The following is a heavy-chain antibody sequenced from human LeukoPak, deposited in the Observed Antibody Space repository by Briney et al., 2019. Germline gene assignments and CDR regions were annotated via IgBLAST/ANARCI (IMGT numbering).Heavy chain of an antibody. D-gene: IGHD6-13*01. V-gene: IGHV1-3*01. CDR1: GYTFTSHA. Sequence: ASVKVSCKASGYTFTSHAIHWVRQAPGQRLEWMGWINAGNHNTKYSQKFQDRVTITWDTSASTAYMELSSLRSEDTAVYYCAREVAEAGYYFDYWGQGTLVTVSS. J-gene: IGHJ4*02. CDR2: INAGNHNT. CDR3: AREVAEAGYYFDY.